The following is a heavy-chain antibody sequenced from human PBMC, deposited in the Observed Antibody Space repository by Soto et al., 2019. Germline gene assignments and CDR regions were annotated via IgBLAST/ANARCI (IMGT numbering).Heavy chain of an antibody. CDR3: AKDGAPRYCSRSSCHPAGAY. Sequence: GGSLRLSCAGSGFTFSNYGLHWVRQAPGKGLDWVSFISFDGSHEYYADSVKGRFTISRDNSNNMLYLQMDSLTTEDTAVYYRAKDGAPRYCSRSSCHPAGAYWGQGTLVTVSS. J-gene: IGHJ4*02. CDR2: ISFDGSHE. V-gene: IGHV3-30*18. D-gene: IGHD2-15*01. CDR1: GFTFSNYG.